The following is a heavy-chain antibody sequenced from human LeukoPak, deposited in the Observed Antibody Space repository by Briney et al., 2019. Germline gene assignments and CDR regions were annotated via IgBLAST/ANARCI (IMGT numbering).Heavy chain of an antibody. CDR3: AGRAARFFDY. V-gene: IGHV4-59*01. Sequence: SETLSLTCTVSGGSISSYYWSWIRQPPGKGLEWIGYIYYSGSTNYNPSLKSRVTISVDTSKNQFSLKLSSVTAADTAVYYCAGRAARFFDYWGQGILVTVSS. D-gene: IGHD6-25*01. CDR1: GGSISSYY. CDR2: IYYSGST. J-gene: IGHJ4*02.